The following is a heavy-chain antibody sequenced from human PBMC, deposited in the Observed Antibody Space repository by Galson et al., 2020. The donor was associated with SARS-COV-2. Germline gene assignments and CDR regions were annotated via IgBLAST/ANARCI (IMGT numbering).Heavy chain of an antibody. D-gene: IGHD1-26*01. Sequence: GGSLRLSCAASGFTFSSYGMHWVRQAPGKALEWVAVISYDGSNKYYADSVKGRFTISRDNSKNTLYLQMNSLRAEDTAVYYCAKDEFESYVFDYWGQGTLVTVS. V-gene: IGHV3-30*18. CDR3: AKDEFESYVFDY. J-gene: IGHJ4*02. CDR1: GFTFSSYG. CDR2: ISYDGSNK.